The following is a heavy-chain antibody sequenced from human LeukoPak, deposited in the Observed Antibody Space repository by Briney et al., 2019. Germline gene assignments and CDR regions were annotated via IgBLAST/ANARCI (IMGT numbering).Heavy chain of an antibody. CDR3: ARGRCSGGSCYTFDY. J-gene: IGHJ4*02. CDR1: GFTFSSYW. D-gene: IGHD2-15*01. V-gene: IGHV3-7*01. Sequence: PGGSLRLSCAASGFTFSSYWMSWVRQAPGKGLEWVANIKQDGSEKFYVDSVKGRFTISRENAKNSLYLQMNSLRAGDTAVYYCARGRCSGGSCYTFDYWGQGTLVTVSS. CDR2: IKQDGSEK.